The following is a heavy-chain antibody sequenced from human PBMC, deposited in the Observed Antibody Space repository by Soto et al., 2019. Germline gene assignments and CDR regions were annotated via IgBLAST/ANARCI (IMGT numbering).Heavy chain of an antibody. V-gene: IGHV7-4-1*01. CDR2: INTNTGNP. J-gene: IGHJ6*02. CDR3: ARGGLGYCSSTSCPAGGYGMDV. CDR1: GYTFTSYA. D-gene: IGHD2-2*01. Sequence: ASVKVSCKASGYTFTSYAMNWVRQAPGRELEWMGWINTNTGNPTYAQGFTGRFVFSLDTSVSTAYLQICSLKAEDTAVYYCARGGLGYCSSTSCPAGGYGMDVWGQGTTVTVSS.